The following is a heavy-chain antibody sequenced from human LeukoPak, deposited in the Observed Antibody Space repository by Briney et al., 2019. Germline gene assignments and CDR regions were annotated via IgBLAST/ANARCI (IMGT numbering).Heavy chain of an antibody. J-gene: IGHJ3*02. V-gene: IGHV4-34*01. CDR2: INHSGST. Sequence: SETLSLTCAVYGGSFSGYYWSWIRQPPGKGLEWIGEINHSGSTNYNPSLKSRVTISVDTSKNQFSLKLSSVTAADTAVYYCARGSLRAMIVVKGAFDIWGQGTMVTVSS. CDR3: ARGSLRAMIVVKGAFDI. CDR1: GGSFSGYY. D-gene: IGHD3-22*01.